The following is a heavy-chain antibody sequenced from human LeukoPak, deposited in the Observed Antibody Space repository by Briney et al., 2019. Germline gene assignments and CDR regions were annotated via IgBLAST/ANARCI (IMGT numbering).Heavy chain of an antibody. CDR2: IYISGST. J-gene: IGHJ5*02. CDR1: GGSISSYY. Sequence: PSETLSLTRSVSGGSISSYYWSWIRQPAGKGLEWIGRIYISGSTNYNPSLKSRVTMSVDTSKNQFSLKLSSVTAADTAVYFCAREEYSSNWSNWFDPWGQGTLVTVSS. D-gene: IGHD6-13*01. V-gene: IGHV4-4*07. CDR3: AREEYSSNWSNWFDP.